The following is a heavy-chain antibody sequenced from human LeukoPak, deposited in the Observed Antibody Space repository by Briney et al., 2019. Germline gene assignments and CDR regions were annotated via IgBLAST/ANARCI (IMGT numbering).Heavy chain of an antibody. CDR1: GFTFSSYA. CDR2: ISGSGGST. V-gene: IGHV3-23*01. CDR3: AKNPSERGYYFDY. D-gene: IGHD1-1*01. J-gene: IGHJ4*02. Sequence: HPGGSLRLSCAASGFTFSSYAMSWVRQAPGKGLEWVSAISGSGGSTYYADSVKGRFTISRDNSKNTLYLQMNSLRAEDTAVYYCAKNPSERGYYFDYWGQGTLVTVSS.